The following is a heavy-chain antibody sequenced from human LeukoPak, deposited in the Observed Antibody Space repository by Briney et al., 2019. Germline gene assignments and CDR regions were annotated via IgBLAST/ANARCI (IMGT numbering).Heavy chain of an antibody. Sequence: GGSLRLSCAASGFTFSSYSMNWVRQAPGKGLEWVSSISSSSSYIYYADSVKGRFTISRDNAKNSLYLQMNSLRAEDTAVYYCARDLYYYGSGSYSENWFDPWGQGTLVTVSS. CDR2: ISSSSSYI. J-gene: IGHJ5*02. V-gene: IGHV3-21*01. CDR3: ARDLYYYGSGSYSENWFDP. D-gene: IGHD3-10*01. CDR1: GFTFSSYS.